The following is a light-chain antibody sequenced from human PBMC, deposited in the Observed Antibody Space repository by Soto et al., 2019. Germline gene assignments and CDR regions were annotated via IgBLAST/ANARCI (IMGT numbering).Light chain of an antibody. CDR2: DVS. CDR3: QQYGRSPTWT. Sequence: IVLTQSPASLSLSPGKRAALSCRASQNISNYLIWYQQKPGQAPRLLIYDVSNRATGIPARFSGSGSGTDFTLTTSSLEPEDSAVYYRQQYGRSPTWTFGQGTKVDIK. CDR1: QNISNY. J-gene: IGKJ1*01. V-gene: IGKV3-11*01.